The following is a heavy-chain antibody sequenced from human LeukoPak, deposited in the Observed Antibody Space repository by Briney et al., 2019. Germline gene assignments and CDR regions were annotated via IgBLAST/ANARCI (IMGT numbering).Heavy chain of an antibody. Sequence: SETLSLTCTVSGGSLSSSIHYWGWIRQPPGKGLEWIGSIYYSGSTYYNPSLKSRVTISVDTSKSQFSLKLRSLTAADTAVYYCARLPDCSSTTCLNDKCGQGTLVTVSS. D-gene: IGHD2-2*01. V-gene: IGHV4-39*01. J-gene: IGHJ4*02. CDR1: GGSLSSSIHY. CDR3: ARLPDCSSTTCLNDK. CDR2: IYYSGST.